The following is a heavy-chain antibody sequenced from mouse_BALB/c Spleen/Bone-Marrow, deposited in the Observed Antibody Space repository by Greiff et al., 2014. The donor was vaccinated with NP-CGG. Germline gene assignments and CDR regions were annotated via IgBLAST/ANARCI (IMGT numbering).Heavy chain of an antibody. Sequence: LVKTGASVKISCRASGYSFTGYYMHWVKQSHGKSLEWIGYISCYNGATSYNQKFKGKATFTVDTSSSTAYMQFNTLTSEDSAVYYCARSCGAYGYNGGYYFDYWGQGTTLPVSS. D-gene: IGHD2-2*01. CDR3: ARSCGAYGYNGGYYFDY. CDR1: GYSFTGYY. CDR2: ISCYNGAT. V-gene: IGHV1S34*01. J-gene: IGHJ2*01.